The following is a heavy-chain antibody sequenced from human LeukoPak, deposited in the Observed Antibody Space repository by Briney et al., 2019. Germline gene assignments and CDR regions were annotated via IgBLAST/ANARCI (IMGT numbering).Heavy chain of an antibody. CDR1: GGTFSSYA. CDR3: AREPLGCGGDCHFDY. CDR2: IIPIYNPV. Sequence: ASVKVSCKTSGGTFSSYAFSWMRQASGQGLEWVGRIIPIYNPVDYTQRFQGRVTITADESTNTVYLELSSLRYDDTAVYYCAREPLGCGGDCHFDYWGQGTLVTVSS. D-gene: IGHD2-21*02. J-gene: IGHJ4*02. V-gene: IGHV1-69*13.